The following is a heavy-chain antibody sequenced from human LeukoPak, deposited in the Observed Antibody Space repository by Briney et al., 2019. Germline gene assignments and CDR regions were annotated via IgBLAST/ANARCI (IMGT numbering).Heavy chain of an antibody. D-gene: IGHD6-19*01. CDR2: IYYSGST. V-gene: IGHV4-59*08. J-gene: IGHJ4*02. Sequence: SETLSLTCTVSGGSISSYYWSWIRQPPGKGLEWIGYIYYSGSTNYNPSLKSRVTISVDTSKNQFSLKLSSVTAAHTAVYYGARRSSGWYRYLDYWGRGTVATVS. CDR1: GGSISSYY. CDR3: ARRSSGWYRYLDY.